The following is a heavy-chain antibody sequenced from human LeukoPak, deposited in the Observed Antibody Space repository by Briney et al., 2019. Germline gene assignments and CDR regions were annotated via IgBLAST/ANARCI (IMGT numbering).Heavy chain of an antibody. J-gene: IGHJ3*02. V-gene: IGHV3-48*04. CDR3: ARDCQLAPSYSAAFDI. Sequence: GGSLRPSSAASGSTFGSYSMNWVRPPPGKGRGGVSYIRSSSSTIYYADSVKGRFNISRDNAKNSLYLQMNSLRAEDTAVYYCARDCQLAPSYSAAFDIWGQGTMVTVSS. CDR1: GSTFGSYS. CDR2: IRSSSSTI. D-gene: IGHD1-26*01.